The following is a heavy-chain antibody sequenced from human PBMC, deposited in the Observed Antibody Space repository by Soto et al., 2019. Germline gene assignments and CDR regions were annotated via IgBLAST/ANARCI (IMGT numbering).Heavy chain of an antibody. V-gene: IGHV2-5*02. D-gene: IGHD2-21*02. CDR1: GFSLRTSGVG. J-gene: IGHJ6*02. Sequence: QITLKESGPMLVKPTQTLTLTCTFSGFSLRTSGVGVGWIRQPPGKTLEWLALIYWDNDKRYSPSLMSRLTTPPDPSDNPAVLTMTHLDPVDTSTYYCVQSRRGGDCLRSYPSHYYYGVAVWGPGTTVTVSS. CDR3: VQSRRGGDCLRSYPSHYYYGVAV. CDR2: IYWDNDK.